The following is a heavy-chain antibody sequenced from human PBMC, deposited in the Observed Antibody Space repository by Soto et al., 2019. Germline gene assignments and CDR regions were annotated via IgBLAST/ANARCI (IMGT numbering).Heavy chain of an antibody. V-gene: IGHV1-24*01. J-gene: IGHJ3*01. CDR1: GYTLTELS. Sequence: ASVKVSCKVSGYTLTELSMHWVRQAPGKGLEWMGGFDPEDGETIYAQKFQGRVTMTEDTSTDTAYMELSSLRSEDTAVYYCASEGYAKDAFDVWGQGTMVTVSS. CDR3: ASEGYAKDAFDV. D-gene: IGHD1-1*01. CDR2: FDPEDGET.